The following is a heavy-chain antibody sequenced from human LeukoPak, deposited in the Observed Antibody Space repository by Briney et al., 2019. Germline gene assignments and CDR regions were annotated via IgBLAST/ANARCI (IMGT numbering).Heavy chain of an antibody. CDR3: AVKYYYDAFDI. V-gene: IGHV3-30*04. CDR2: IPYDGNNK. Sequence: GGSLRLSCAASGFTFSSYAMHWVRQAPGKGLEWVAHIPYDGNNKYYADSVKGRFTISRDNAKNSLYLQMNSLRAEDTAVYYCAVKYYYDAFDIWGQGTMVTVSS. CDR1: GFTFSSYA. D-gene: IGHD3-10*01. J-gene: IGHJ3*02.